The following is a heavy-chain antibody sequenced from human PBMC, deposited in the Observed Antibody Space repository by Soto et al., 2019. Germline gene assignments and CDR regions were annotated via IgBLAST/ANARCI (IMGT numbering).Heavy chain of an antibody. CDR3: ARYVLPYYYDSHNWFDP. CDR2: IIPILGTA. V-gene: IGHV1-69*13. D-gene: IGHD3-22*01. Sequence: SVKVSCKASGGTFSSYAISWVRQAPGQGLEWMGGIIPILGTANYAQKFQGRVTITADESTSTAYMELSSLRSEDTAVYYCARYVLPYYYDSHNWFDPWGQGTLVTVSS. J-gene: IGHJ5*02. CDR1: GGTFSSYA.